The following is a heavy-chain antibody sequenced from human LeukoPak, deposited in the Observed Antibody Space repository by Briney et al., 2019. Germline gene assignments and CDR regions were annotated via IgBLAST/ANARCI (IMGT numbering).Heavy chain of an antibody. Sequence: GGSLRLSCAASGFTFNYYDMNWVRQAPGKGLEWVSAISGSGGSTYYADSVKGRFTISRDNSKNTLYLQMNSLRAEDTAVYYCAKDGQAGPFDYWGQGTLVTVSS. CDR1: GFTFNYYD. CDR3: AKDGQAGPFDY. J-gene: IGHJ4*02. D-gene: IGHD6-19*01. V-gene: IGHV3-23*01. CDR2: ISGSGGST.